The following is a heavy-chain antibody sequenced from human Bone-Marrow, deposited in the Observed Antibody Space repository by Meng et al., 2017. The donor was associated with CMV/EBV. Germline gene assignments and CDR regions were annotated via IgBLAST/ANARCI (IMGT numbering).Heavy chain of an antibody. Sequence: GESLKISCAASGFTFSDYYMSWIRQAPGKGLEWVSYISSSGSTIYYADSVKGRFTISRDNAKNSLYLQMNSLRAEDTAVYYCARDRTVEMVAWSGYPHWGQGTLVTVSS. D-gene: IGHD3-3*01. J-gene: IGHJ4*02. CDR2: ISSSGSTI. V-gene: IGHV3-11*04. CDR3: ARDRTVEMVAWSGYPH. CDR1: GFTFSDYY.